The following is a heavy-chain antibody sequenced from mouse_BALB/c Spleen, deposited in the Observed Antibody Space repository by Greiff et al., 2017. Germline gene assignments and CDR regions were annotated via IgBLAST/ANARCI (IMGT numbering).Heavy chain of an antibody. CDR3: TAYYRYDRGYYFDY. Sequence: QVQLQQSGAELVRPGSSVKISCKASGYAFSSYWMNWVKQRPGQGLEWIGQIYPGDGDTNYNGKFKGKATLTADKSSSTAYMQLSSLTSEDSAVYYCTAYYRYDRGYYFDYWGQGTTLTVSS. CDR1: GYAFSSYW. CDR2: IYPGDGDT. J-gene: IGHJ2*01. V-gene: IGHV1-80*01. D-gene: IGHD2-14*01.